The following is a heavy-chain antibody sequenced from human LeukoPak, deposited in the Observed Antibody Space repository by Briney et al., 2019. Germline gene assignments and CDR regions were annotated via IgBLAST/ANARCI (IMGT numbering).Heavy chain of an antibody. CDR3: AGGWLRAPTDY. V-gene: IGHV4-34*01. Sequence: SETLSLTCAVYGGSFSGYYWSWIRQPPGKGLERIGEINHSGSTNYNPSLKSRVTISVDTSKNQFSLKLSSVTAADTAVYYCAGGWLRAPTDYWGQGTLVTVSS. CDR1: GGSFSGYY. CDR2: INHSGST. D-gene: IGHD5-12*01. J-gene: IGHJ4*02.